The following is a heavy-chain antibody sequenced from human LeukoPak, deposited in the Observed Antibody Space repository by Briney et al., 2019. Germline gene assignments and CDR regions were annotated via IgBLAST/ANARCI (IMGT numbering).Heavy chain of an antibody. V-gene: IGHV3-30*02. D-gene: IGHD2-2*01. CDR1: GFTFSSYG. CDR3: ANLLGYCSSTTFGYDY. CDR2: IRYDGSNK. J-gene: IGHJ4*02. Sequence: GGSLRLSCAASGFTFSSYGMHWVRQAPGKGLEWVAFIRYDGSNKYYADSVKGRFTISRDNSKNTLYLQMNSLRAEDTAVYYCANLLGYCSSTTFGYDYWRQGTLVTVSS.